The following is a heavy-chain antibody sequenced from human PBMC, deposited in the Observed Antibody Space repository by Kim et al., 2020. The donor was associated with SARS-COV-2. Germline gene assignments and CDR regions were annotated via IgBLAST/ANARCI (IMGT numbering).Heavy chain of an antibody. CDR3: ARGNDSRRPPDH. CDR2: ISTTGSAI. J-gene: IGHJ4*02. Sequence: GGSLRLSCAGSGFTFSDYYMTWFRQSPGKGLDWVSFISTTGSAIYYADSVRGRFTISRDNAKNSLYMEMNNLRVDDTAIYYCARGNDSRRPPDHWGQGTLVTVSS. CDR1: GFTFSDYY. V-gene: IGHV3-11*01. D-gene: IGHD3-22*01.